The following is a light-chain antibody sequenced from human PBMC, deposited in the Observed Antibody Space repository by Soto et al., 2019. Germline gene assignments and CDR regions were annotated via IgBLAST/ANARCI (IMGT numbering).Light chain of an antibody. J-gene: IGLJ3*02. CDR3: CSYPGSHTWV. CDR1: SSDIGAYDY. V-gene: IGLV2-11*01. Sequence: QSALTQPASLSGSPGQSITISCTGTSSDIGAYDYVSWYQQHPGKAPKVMIYDVTKRPSGVPDRFSGSTSGNTASLTISGLQAEDEADYYCCSYPGSHTWVFGGGTKLTVL. CDR2: DVT.